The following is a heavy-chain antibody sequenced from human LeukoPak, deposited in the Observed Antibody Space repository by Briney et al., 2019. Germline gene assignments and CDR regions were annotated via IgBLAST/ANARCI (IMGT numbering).Heavy chain of an antibody. J-gene: IGHJ4*02. CDR3: ARNSMYYCSGGSCYSFDY. D-gene: IGHD2-15*01. CDR2: ISSSSSYI. Sequence: PGGSLRLSCAASGFTFSSYSMNWVRQAPGKGLEWVSSISSSSSYIYYADSVKGRFTISRDNAKNSLYLQMNSLRAEDTAVYYCARNSMYYCSGGSCYSFDYWGQGTLVTVS. V-gene: IGHV3-21*04. CDR1: GFTFSSYS.